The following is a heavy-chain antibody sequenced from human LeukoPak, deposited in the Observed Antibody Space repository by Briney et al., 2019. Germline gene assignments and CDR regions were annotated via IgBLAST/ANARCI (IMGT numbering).Heavy chain of an antibody. J-gene: IGHJ6*03. CDR2: IYTSGST. Sequence: PSQTLSLTCTVSGGSISSGGYYWSWIRQPVGNGLEWLGHIYTSGSTNYNPSLKSRVTISVDTSKNQFSLKLSSVTAADTAVYYCARDRVVVTARQNYYMDVWGKGTTVTVSS. CDR3: ARDRVVVTARQNYYMDV. V-gene: IGHV4-61*09. D-gene: IGHD2-15*01. CDR1: GGSISSGGYY.